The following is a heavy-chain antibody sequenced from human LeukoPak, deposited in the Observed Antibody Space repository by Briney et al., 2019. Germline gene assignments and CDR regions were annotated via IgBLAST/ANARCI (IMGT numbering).Heavy chain of an antibody. J-gene: IGHJ6*03. Sequence: SETLSLTCTVSGGSISSYYWSWIRQPPGKGLEWIGYIYYSGSTNYNPSLKSRVTISVDTSKNQFSLKLSSVTAADTAVYYCARWAQVARYYYMDVWGKGTTVTVSS. D-gene: IGHD2-15*01. CDR1: GGSISSYY. CDR2: IYYSGST. V-gene: IGHV4-59*01. CDR3: ARWAQVARYYYMDV.